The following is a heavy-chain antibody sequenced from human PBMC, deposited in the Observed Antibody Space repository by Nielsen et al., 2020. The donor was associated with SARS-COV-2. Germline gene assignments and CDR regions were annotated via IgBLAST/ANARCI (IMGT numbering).Heavy chain of an antibody. CDR3: TKGAQLGDY. CDR1: GFSISRYG. J-gene: IGHJ4*02. V-gene: IGHV3-30*18. Sequence: GGSLRLSCEASGFSISRYGMHWVRQAPGKGLEWVTFISYDGSIRYYADSVKGRFTISTDISKNTLFLQMNSLRSEDTAVYYCTKGAQLGDYWGQGTLVTVSS. D-gene: IGHD3-16*01. CDR2: ISYDGSIR.